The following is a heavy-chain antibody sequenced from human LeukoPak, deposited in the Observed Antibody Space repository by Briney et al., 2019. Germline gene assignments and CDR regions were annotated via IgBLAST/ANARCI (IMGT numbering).Heavy chain of an antibody. CDR3: ARRNMLEYCSGCSCYPDYYYGMDV. J-gene: IGHJ6*04. D-gene: IGHD2-15*01. CDR2: IYYSGST. V-gene: IGHV4-30-4*01. Sequence: SQTLSLTCTVSGGSISSGDYYWSWMRQPPGKDLDWIGYIYYSGSTYYNPSVKSRVTISVDTYKNQFSLKLSSVTAADTAVYYCARRNMLEYCSGCSCYPDYYYGMDVWGKGTTVTVSS. CDR1: GGSISSGDYY.